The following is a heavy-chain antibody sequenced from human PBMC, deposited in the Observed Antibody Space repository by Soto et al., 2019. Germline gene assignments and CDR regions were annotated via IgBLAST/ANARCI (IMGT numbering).Heavy chain of an antibody. V-gene: IGHV4-30-4*01. CDR1: VGSISSGDYY. J-gene: IGHJ6*02. CDR3: ARDWPLLGSMVLRPHYYYGMDV. CDR2: IYYSGST. Sequence: PSETLSLTCTVSVGSISSGDYYWSWIRQPPGKGLEWIGYIYYSGSTYYNPSLKSRVTISVDTSKNQFSLKLSSVTAADTAVYYCARDWPLLGSMVLRPHYYYGMDVWGQGTTVTVSS. D-gene: IGHD3-10*01.